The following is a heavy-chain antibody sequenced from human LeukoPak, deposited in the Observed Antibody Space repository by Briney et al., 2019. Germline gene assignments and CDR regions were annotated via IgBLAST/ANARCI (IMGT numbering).Heavy chain of an antibody. CDR1: GFTVSSYS. CDR3: ARDGITIFGAVSS. J-gene: IGHJ5*01. V-gene: IGHV3-21*01. CDR2: ISSSSSYI. D-gene: IGHD3-3*01. Sequence: GGSLRLSCAASGFTVSSYSINWVRQAPGKGLEWVSAISSSSSYIYYADSVKGRFTISRDNAKNSLYLQMNSLRAEDTAVYYCARDGITIFGAVSSWGQGTLVTVSS.